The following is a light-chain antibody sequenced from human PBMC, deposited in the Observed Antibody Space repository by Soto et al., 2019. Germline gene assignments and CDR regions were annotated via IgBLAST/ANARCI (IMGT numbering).Light chain of an antibody. CDR2: DVS. Sequence: QSVLTQPLSVSGSPGESVTISCTGTSSDVGGYNYVSWYQQHPGKAPKLMIYDVSKRPSGVPDRFSGSKSGNTASLTITGSQAEDEADYYCQSYDTSLSADDVFGGGTKLTVL. CDR1: SSDVGGYNY. J-gene: IGLJ3*02. CDR3: QSYDTSLSADDV. V-gene: IGLV2-11*01.